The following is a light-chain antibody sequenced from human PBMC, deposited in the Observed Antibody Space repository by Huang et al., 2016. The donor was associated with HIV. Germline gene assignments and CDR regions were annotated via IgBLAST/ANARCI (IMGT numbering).Light chain of an antibody. Sequence: EIVLTQYPATLSVSPGERATLYCRASQSVSSYLAWYQQKPGQAPRLLIYAASNRATGIPARFSGSGSGTDFTLTISSLEPEDFAVYYCQQRSNWRWTFGQGTKVEIK. CDR3: QQRSNWRWT. V-gene: IGKV3-11*01. J-gene: IGKJ1*01. CDR2: AAS. CDR1: QSVSSY.